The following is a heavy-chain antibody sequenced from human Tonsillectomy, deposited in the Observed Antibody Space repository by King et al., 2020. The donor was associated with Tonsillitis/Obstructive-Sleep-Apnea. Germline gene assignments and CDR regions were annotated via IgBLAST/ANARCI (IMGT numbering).Heavy chain of an antibody. CDR1: GFTFSSYD. Sequence: VQLVESGGGLVQPGGSLRLSCAASGFTFSSYDMHWVRKATGKGLEWVSAIGTAGDPYYPGSVKGRFTISRENAKNSLYLQMNSLRAGDTAVYYCAKGWGHCSSTSCFPDYYYMDVWGKGTTVTVSS. V-gene: IGHV3-13*05. CDR3: AKGWGHCSSTSCFPDYYYMDV. CDR2: IGTAGDP. J-gene: IGHJ6*03. D-gene: IGHD2-2*01.